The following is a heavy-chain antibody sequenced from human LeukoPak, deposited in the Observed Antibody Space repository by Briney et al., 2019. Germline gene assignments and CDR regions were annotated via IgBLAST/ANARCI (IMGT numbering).Heavy chain of an antibody. V-gene: IGHV4-34*01. CDR1: GGSSSGYY. D-gene: IGHD6-19*01. Sequence: SETLSLTCAVYGGSSSGYYWSWIRQPPGKGLEWIGEINHSGSTNYNPSLKSRVTISVDTSKNQFPLKLSSVTAADTAVYYCARARYSSGWYNYWGQGTLVTVSS. CDR2: INHSGST. CDR3: ARARYSSGWYNY. J-gene: IGHJ4*02.